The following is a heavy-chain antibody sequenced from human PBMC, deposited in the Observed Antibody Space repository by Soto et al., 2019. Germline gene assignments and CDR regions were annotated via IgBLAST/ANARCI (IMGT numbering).Heavy chain of an antibody. CDR1: GFTFSSYA. CDR2: ISYDGSNK. Sequence: QVQLVESGGGVVQPGRSLRLSCAASGFTFSSYAMHWVRQAPGKGLEWVAVISYDGSNKYYADSVKGRFTISRDNSKNTLYLQMNSLRAEDKAVYYCARSRSDILAQVDDYWGQGTLVTVSS. J-gene: IGHJ4*02. D-gene: IGHD3-9*01. CDR3: ARSRSDILAQVDDY. V-gene: IGHV3-30-3*01.